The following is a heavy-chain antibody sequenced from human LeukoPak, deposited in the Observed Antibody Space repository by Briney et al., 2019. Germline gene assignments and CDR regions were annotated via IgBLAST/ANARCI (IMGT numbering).Heavy chain of an antibody. D-gene: IGHD4-17*01. CDR2: INHSGST. CDR1: GGSFSGYY. V-gene: IGHV4-34*01. Sequence: SETLSLTCAVYGGSFSGYYWSWIRQPPGKGLEWIGEINHSGSTNYNPSLKSRVTISVDTSKNQFSLKLSSVTVADTAVYYCARAQILYGPPDYWGQGTLVTVSS. J-gene: IGHJ4*02. CDR3: ARAQILYGPPDY.